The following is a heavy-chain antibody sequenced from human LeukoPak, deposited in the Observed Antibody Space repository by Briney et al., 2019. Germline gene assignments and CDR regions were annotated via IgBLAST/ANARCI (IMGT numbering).Heavy chain of an antibody. CDR2: IYSGGST. D-gene: IGHD3-22*01. V-gene: IGHV3-53*01. CDR3: ARGLWLSRVISGYYVDAFDM. CDR1: GISDSSSF. J-gene: IGHJ3*02. Sequence: GGSLRHSCAASGISDSSSFLNGFGQAPGKGLEWVSVIYSGGSTYYADSVKGRFTISRDNSKNTLYLQMNSLRAEHTAVYYFARGLWLSRVISGYYVDAFDMWGQGTMVTVSS.